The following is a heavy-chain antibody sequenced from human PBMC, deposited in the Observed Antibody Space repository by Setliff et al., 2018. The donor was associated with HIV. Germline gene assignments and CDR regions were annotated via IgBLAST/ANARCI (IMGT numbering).Heavy chain of an antibody. CDR3: ARAPNKPYYYMDV. D-gene: IGHD7-27*01. J-gene: IGHJ6*03. CDR2: IYYNVNN. Sequence: SETLSLTCAVSGVSISSQYWSWIRQPPGKGLEWIGFIYYNVNNNYNPSLKSRVSISVDTSKNQFSLKLSSVTAADTAVYYCARAPNKPYYYMDVWGKGTTVTVSS. V-gene: IGHV4-59*11. CDR1: GVSISSQY.